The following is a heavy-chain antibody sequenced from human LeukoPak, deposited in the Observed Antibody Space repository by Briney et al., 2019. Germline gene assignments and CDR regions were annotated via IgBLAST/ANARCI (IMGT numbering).Heavy chain of an antibody. CDR2: ISGSGGST. CDR1: GGSIRSYY. V-gene: IGHV3-23*01. CDR3: AKEARDSSGFL. D-gene: IGHD3-22*01. J-gene: IGHJ1*01. Sequence: ETLSLTCIVSGGSIRSYYWSWLRQPPGKGLEWVSAISGSGGSTYYADSVKGRFTISRDNSKNTLYLQMNSLRAEDTAVYYCAKEARDSSGFLWGQGTLVTVSS.